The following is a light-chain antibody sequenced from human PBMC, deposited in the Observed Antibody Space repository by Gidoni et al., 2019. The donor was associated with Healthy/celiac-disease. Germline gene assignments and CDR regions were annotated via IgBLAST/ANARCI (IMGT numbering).Light chain of an antibody. CDR3: QQRSNWPFT. Sequence: EIVLTQSPATLSLSPGERATLSCRASQSVSSYLAWYQQKPGQAPRLLIYDASNRATGIPARFSGSGYGTDFTLTISSLEPEDSAVYYCQQRSNWPFTFXPXTKVXIK. CDR2: DAS. CDR1: QSVSSY. V-gene: IGKV3-11*01. J-gene: IGKJ3*01.